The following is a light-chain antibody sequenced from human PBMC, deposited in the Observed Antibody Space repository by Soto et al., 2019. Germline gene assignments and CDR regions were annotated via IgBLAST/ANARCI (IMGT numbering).Light chain of an antibody. CDR2: AAS. Sequence: DIQMTQSPSSLSASVGDRVTITCRASQSISSYLNWYQQKPGKAPKLLIYAASSLQSGVPSRFSGSGSGTDFTLTISSLQPEDFATYYCQQSYRPITFGQGTRLEI. J-gene: IGKJ5*01. CDR3: QQSYRPIT. CDR1: QSISSY. V-gene: IGKV1-39*01.